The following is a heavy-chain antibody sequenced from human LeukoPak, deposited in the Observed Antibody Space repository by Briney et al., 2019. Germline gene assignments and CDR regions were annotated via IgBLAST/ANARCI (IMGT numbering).Heavy chain of an antibody. J-gene: IGHJ3*02. D-gene: IGHD5-18*01. CDR1: GFTFSSYG. CDR3: AKDPRGYSYGPGAFDI. CDR2: IRYDGSNK. Sequence: GGSLRLSCAASGFTFSSYGMHCVRQAPGKGLEWVAFIRYDGSNKYYADSVKGRFTISRDNSKNTLYLQMNSLRAEDTAVYYCAKDPRGYSYGPGAFDIWGQGTMVTVSS. V-gene: IGHV3-30*02.